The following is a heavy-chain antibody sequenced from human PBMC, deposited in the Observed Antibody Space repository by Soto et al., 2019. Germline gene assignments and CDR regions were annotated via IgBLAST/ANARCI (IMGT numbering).Heavy chain of an antibody. V-gene: IGHV3-43*01. CDR3: PKDRSMYSSSWYVSHYGMDV. CDR1: GFTLDDYT. CDR2: ISWDVGST. Sequence: WGSRRLSCAASGFTLDDYTMHWVRQAPGKGLEGVSLISWDVGSTYYADSVKGRFTISRDNSKNSLYLQMNSLRTEDTALYYCPKDRSMYSSSWYVSHYGMDVWGKGTPVTVSA. D-gene: IGHD6-13*01. J-gene: IGHJ6*04.